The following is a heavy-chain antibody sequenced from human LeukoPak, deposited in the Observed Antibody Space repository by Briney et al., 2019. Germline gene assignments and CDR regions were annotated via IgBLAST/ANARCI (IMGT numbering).Heavy chain of an antibody. CDR1: GFTFSSYW. D-gene: IGHD2-2*01. Sequence: GGSLRLSCAASGFTFSSYWMHWVRQAPGKGLVWVSRIKSDGSTTTYADSVKGRFTISRDNAKNTLYLQMNSLGAADTALYFCARGSSLGFDPWGQGTLVTVSS. V-gene: IGHV3-74*01. CDR3: ARGSSLGFDP. J-gene: IGHJ5*02. CDR2: IKSDGSTT.